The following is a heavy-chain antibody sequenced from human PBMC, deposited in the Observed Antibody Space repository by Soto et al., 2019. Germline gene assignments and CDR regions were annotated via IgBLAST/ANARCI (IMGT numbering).Heavy chain of an antibody. J-gene: IGHJ5*02. Sequence: TXSLTCTVSGGSISSGGYSWSWIRQHPVNGLEWIGYIYYSGSTYYNPSLKSRVTISVDTSKNQFSLKLSSVTAADTAVYYCARDVGYCSGGSCYMNWFDPWGQGTLVTVSS. CDR1: GGSISSGGYS. D-gene: IGHD2-15*01. CDR3: ARDVGYCSGGSCYMNWFDP. V-gene: IGHV4-31*03. CDR2: IYYSGST.